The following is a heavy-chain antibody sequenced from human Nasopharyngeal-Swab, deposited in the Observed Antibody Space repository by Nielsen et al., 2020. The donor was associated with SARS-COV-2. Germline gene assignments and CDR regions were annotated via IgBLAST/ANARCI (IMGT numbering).Heavy chain of an antibody. Sequence: GESLKISCAASGFTFSDYYMSWIRQAPGKGLEWVSYISSSGSTIYYADSVKGRFTISRDNAKNSLYLQMNSLRAEDTALYYCAKDRNRGYCSGGSCYSSEYFQHWGQGTLVTVSS. D-gene: IGHD2-15*01. V-gene: IGHV3-11*01. CDR1: GFTFSDYY. J-gene: IGHJ1*01. CDR2: ISSSGSTI. CDR3: AKDRNRGYCSGGSCYSSEYFQH.